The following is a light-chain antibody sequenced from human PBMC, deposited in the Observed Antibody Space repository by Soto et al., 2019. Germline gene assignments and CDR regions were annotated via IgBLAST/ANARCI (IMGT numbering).Light chain of an antibody. CDR1: SGDVGNYNL. J-gene: IGLJ1*01. V-gene: IGLV2-23*03. Sequence: QSALTQPASVSGSPGQSITISCTGTSGDVGNYNLVSWYQQHPGKAPKLMIYEGSKRPSGVSNCFSGSKSGNTASLTISGLPPEDGADYYCCSYAGSTSFRVFGTGTKLTVL. CDR3: CSYAGSTSFRV. CDR2: EGS.